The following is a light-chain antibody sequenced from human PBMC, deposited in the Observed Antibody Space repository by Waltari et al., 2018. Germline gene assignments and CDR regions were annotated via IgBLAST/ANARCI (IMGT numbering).Light chain of an antibody. CDR1: QSVSGK. CDR2: GGT. CDR3: QQYDDWPMYT. V-gene: IGKV3-15*01. J-gene: IGKJ2*01. Sequence: EIVMTQFPATLSVSPGEGATLSCRASQSVSGKLAWYQQKPGQPPRLLIYGGTTRAPGVPARCSGRGYGTDFSLTISSLQSEDLAVYYCQQYDDWPMYTFGQGTKLEI.